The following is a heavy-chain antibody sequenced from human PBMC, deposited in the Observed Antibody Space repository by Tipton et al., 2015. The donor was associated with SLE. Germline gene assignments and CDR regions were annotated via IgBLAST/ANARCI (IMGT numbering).Heavy chain of an antibody. J-gene: IGHJ4*02. CDR1: GGSFSGYY. CDR3: ASRPGIAAAGVDY. Sequence: TLSLTCAVYGGSFSGYYWSWIRQPPGKGLEWIGEINHSGSTNYNPSLKSRVTISVDTSKNRFSLKLSSVTAADTAVYYCASRPGIAAAGVDYWGQGTLVTVSS. V-gene: IGHV4-34*01. D-gene: IGHD6-13*01. CDR2: INHSGST.